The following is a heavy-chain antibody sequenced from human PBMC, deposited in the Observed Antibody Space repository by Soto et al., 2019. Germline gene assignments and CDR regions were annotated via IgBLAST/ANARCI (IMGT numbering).Heavy chain of an antibody. CDR1: GSTFRTYW. V-gene: IGHV3-7*01. CDR3: AKGAYEFDY. Sequence: GGSLRLSCTASGSTFRTYWMTWVRQAPGNGLEWVANINQDESAEYYVDSVKGRFTISRDNAKNSLYLQMSSLRAGDTAVYYCAKGAYEFDYWGQGTLVTVSS. J-gene: IGHJ4*02. CDR2: INQDESAE. D-gene: IGHD3-22*01.